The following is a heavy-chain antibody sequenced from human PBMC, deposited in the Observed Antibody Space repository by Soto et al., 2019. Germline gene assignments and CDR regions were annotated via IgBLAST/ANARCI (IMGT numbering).Heavy chain of an antibody. CDR3: ANPKSESRRGYSGYDSNYYYYYMDV. Sequence: HPGGSLRLSCAAPGFTFSSYAMSWVRQAPGKGLEWVSAISGSGGSTYYADSVKGRFTISRDNSKNTLYLQMNSLRAEDTAVYYCANPKSESRRGYSGYDSNYYYYYMDVWGKGTTVTVSS. CDR2: ISGSGGST. CDR1: GFTFSSYA. D-gene: IGHD5-12*01. V-gene: IGHV3-23*01. J-gene: IGHJ6*03.